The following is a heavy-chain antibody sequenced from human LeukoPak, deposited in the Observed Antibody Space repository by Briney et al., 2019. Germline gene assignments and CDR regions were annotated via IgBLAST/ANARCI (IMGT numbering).Heavy chain of an antibody. J-gene: IGHJ4*02. CDR2: ISHSGTT. D-gene: IGHD6-13*01. CDR1: GGSITTYY. CDR3: AREIGAAGR. V-gene: IGHV4-59*01. Sequence: SETLSLTCTVSGGSITTYYWSWIRQPPGKGLEWIGCISHSGTTNYNPSLKSRVTISVDTSKNQFSLNLSSVTAADTAVYYCAREIGAAGRWGQGTLVTVSS.